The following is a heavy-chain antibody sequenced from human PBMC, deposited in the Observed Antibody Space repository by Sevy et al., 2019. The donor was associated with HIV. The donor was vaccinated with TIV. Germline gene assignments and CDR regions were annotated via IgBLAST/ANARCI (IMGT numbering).Heavy chain of an antibody. CDR2: LYSGGST. D-gene: IGHD1-26*01. CDR1: EFTVSSSY. V-gene: IGHV3-53*01. J-gene: IGHJ4*02. CDR3: ARAGTGSYRAYFDY. Sequence: GGSLRLSCAASEFTVSSSYMSWVRQAPGKGLEWVSILYSGGSTYYAASVKGRFAVSRDNSKNPLNLQMNSLRAEDTAVYYCARAGTGSYRAYFDYWGQGTLVTVSS.